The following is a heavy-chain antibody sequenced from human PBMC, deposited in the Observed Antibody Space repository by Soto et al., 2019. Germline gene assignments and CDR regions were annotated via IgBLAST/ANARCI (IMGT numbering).Heavy chain of an antibody. V-gene: IGHV4-59*01. CDR2: IYYSGST. J-gene: IGHJ5*02. CDR1: GGSISSYY. Sequence: SETLSLTCTVSGGSISSYYWSWTRQPPGKGLGWIVYIYYSGSTNYNPSLKSRVTISVDTSKNQFSLKLSSVTAADTAVYYCARSPPMWFGELSGWFDPWGQGTLVTVSS. CDR3: ARSPPMWFGELSGWFDP. D-gene: IGHD3-10*01.